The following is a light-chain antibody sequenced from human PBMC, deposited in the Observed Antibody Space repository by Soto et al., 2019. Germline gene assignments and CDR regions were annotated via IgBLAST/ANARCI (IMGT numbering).Light chain of an antibody. J-gene: IGKJ1*01. CDR2: FST. V-gene: IGKV1-39*01. CDR1: QSIDYY. Sequence: DVHLTQSPASLSACVVDTGSITCRASQSIDYYLNWYQQKPGKAPKLLVYFSTTLQSGVPSRFSGSGSGTDFTLTIGGLQPEDFATYYCQQSHKTPRTFGQGTKVDIK. CDR3: QQSHKTPRT.